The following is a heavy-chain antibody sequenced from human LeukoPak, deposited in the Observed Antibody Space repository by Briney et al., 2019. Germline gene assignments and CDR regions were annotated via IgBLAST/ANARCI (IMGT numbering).Heavy chain of an antibody. J-gene: IGHJ4*02. Sequence: GGSLRLSCAASGFAFSSNYMSWVRQAPGKGLEWVSVIYSGGNTYYADSVKGRFTISRDNFKNTLYLQMNSLRPEDTAVYYCARGFLEWLLFGSGSYSLDYWGQGTLVTVSS. D-gene: IGHD3-3*01. CDR2: IYSGGNT. CDR1: GFAFSSNY. V-gene: IGHV3-53*05. CDR3: ARGFLEWLLFGSGSYSLDY.